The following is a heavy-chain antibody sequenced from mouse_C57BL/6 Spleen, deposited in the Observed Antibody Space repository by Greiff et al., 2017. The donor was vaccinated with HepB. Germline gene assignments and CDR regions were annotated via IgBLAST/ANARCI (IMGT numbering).Heavy chain of an antibody. Sequence: QVQLNESGPGLVAPSQSLSITCTVSGFSLTSYGVHWVRQPPGKGLEWLVVIWSVGSTTYNSALKSRLSISKDNYKSQVFLKMNSLQTDDTAMYYGARHGVNGYDEVSMDYWGQGASVTVSS. CDR1: GFSLTSYG. CDR3: ARHGVNGYDEVSMDY. V-gene: IGHV2-6-1*01. CDR2: IWSVGST. D-gene: IGHD2-2*01. J-gene: IGHJ4*01.